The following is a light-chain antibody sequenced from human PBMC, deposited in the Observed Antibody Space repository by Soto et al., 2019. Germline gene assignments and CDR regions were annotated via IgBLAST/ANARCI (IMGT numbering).Light chain of an antibody. Sequence: QSALTQPASVSGSPGQSITISCTGTSRDVGLYNLVSRYQQLPGKAPKLIIYEVSERPSGISDRFSGSKSGNTASLTISGLQDGDEADYYCCSYVGSSILMFGGGTKLTVL. J-gene: IGLJ3*02. CDR3: CSYVGSSILM. CDR2: EVS. CDR1: SRDVGLYNL. V-gene: IGLV2-23*02.